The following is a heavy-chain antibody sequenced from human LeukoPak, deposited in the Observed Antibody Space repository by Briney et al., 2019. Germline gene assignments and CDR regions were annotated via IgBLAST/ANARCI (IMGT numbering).Heavy chain of an antibody. Sequence: PGGSLRLSCAASGFTFDDYGMSWVRQAPGKGLEWVSGINWNGGSTGYADSVKGRFTISRDNAKNSLYLQMNSLRAEDTAVYYCAGSRSSSGWANFDYWGQGTLVTVSS. V-gene: IGHV3-20*04. CDR1: GFTFDDYG. J-gene: IGHJ4*02. D-gene: IGHD6-19*01. CDR2: INWNGGST. CDR3: AGSRSSSGWANFDY.